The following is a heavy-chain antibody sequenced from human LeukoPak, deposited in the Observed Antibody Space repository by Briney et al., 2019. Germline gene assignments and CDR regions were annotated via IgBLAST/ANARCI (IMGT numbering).Heavy chain of an antibody. J-gene: IGHJ6*03. CDR2: IIPIFGTA. D-gene: IGHD3-10*01. CDR1: GGTFSSYA. CDR3: ARAPVVRGARRSYYMDV. V-gene: IGHV1-69*06. Sequence: SVKVSCKASGGTFSSYAISWVRQAPGQGLEWMGGIIPIFGTANYAQKFQGRVTITADKSTSTAYMELSSLRSEDTAVYYCARAPVVRGARRSYYMDVWGKGTTVTISS.